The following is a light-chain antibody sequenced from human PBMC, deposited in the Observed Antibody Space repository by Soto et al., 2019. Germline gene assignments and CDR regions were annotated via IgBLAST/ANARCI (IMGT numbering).Light chain of an antibody. CDR1: QSITTY. J-gene: IGKJ4*01. CDR2: AAS. CDR3: QKIYSAPLN. V-gene: IGKV1-39*01. Sequence: EIQMTQSPSSPSASGGDIVTITCRASQSITTYLNWYRQRPGKAPKLLIYAASSLQSGVPSRFSGSGSETEFTLSISSLQPEDFATYFCQKIYSAPLNFGGGTKVDIK.